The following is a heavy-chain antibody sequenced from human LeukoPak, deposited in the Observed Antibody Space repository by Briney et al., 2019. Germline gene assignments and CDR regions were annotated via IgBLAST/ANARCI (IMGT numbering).Heavy chain of an antibody. CDR2: VSHRGSS. Sequence: PSETLSLTCAVYGGSFSGFYWSWIRQPPGKGLEWIGQVSHRGSSNYNPSLKSRVTVSVDTSKNQVFMNLTSVTAADTAVYYCARTGGSFYFYYYMDVWGKGTTVTVSS. J-gene: IGHJ6*03. D-gene: IGHD1-26*01. V-gene: IGHV4-34*01. CDR3: ARTGGSFYFYYYMDV. CDR1: GGSFSGFY.